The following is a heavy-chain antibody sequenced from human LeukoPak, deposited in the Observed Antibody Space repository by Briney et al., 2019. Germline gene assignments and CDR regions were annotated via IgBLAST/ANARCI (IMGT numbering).Heavy chain of an antibody. Sequence: SETLSLTCAVYGGSFSGYCWSWIRQPPGKGLEWIGEINHSGSNNYNPSLKSGVTISVDTPKNQFSLKLSSVTAADTAVYYCARGQYGDYLSWFDPWGQGTLVTVSS. D-gene: IGHD4-17*01. J-gene: IGHJ5*02. CDR1: GGSFSGYC. V-gene: IGHV4-34*01. CDR3: ARGQYGDYLSWFDP. CDR2: INHSGSN.